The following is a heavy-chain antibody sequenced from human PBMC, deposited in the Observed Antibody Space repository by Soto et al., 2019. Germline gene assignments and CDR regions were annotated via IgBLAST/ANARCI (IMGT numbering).Heavy chain of an antibody. D-gene: IGHD3-16*01. Sequence: QVQLVQSGAEVKKPGASVRISCKAHGYTFTRYYMNWVRQAPGQGLEWMGVINPAAGDTTYAEKFEGRVTMTRDTSTRTVYMDLNSLRYDDTAVYYCARMMGYLLGVDHYYDGMDVWGQGTTVTISS. CDR1: GYTFTRYY. V-gene: IGHV1-46*01. CDR2: INPAAGDT. CDR3: ARMMGYLLGVDHYYDGMDV. J-gene: IGHJ6*02.